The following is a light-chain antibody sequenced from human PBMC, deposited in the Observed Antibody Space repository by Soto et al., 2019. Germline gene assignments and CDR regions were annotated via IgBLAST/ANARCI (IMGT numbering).Light chain of an antibody. J-gene: IGKJ1*01. CDR3: QQYGSSPQT. V-gene: IGKV3-20*01. CDR1: QSVRSSY. Sequence: EIVLTQAPGTLSLSPGERATLSCRASQSVRSSYLAWYQQKPGQAPRLLMAGVSSRATGIPDRFSGRGSGTDFALTISRLEPEDFEVYYCQQYGSSPQTFGQGTKVEIK. CDR2: GVS.